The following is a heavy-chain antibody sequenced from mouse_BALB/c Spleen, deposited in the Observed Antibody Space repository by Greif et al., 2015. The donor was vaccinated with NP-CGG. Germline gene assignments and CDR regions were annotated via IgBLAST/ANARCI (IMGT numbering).Heavy chain of an antibody. CDR1: GYAFSSSW. Sequence: VQLQQSGPELVKPGASVKISCKASGYAFSSSWMNWVKQRPGQGLEWIGRIYPGDGDTNYNGKFKGKAALTADKSSSTAYMQLSSLTSVDSAVYFCARHLITTVVAMDYWGQGTSVTVSS. J-gene: IGHJ4*01. CDR2: IYPGDGDT. CDR3: ARHLITTVVAMDY. V-gene: IGHV1-82*01. D-gene: IGHD1-1*01.